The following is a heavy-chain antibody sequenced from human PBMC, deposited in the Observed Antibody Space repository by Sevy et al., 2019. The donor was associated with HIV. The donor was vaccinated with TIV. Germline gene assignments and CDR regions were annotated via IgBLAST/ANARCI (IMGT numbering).Heavy chain of an antibody. V-gene: IGHV1-18*01. CDR2: ISAYNGNT. J-gene: IGHJ4*02. CDR1: GYTFTSYG. Sequence: ASVKVCCKASGYTFTSYGISWVRQAPGQGLEWMGWISAYNGNTNYAQKLQGRVTMTTDTSTSTAYMELRSLRSDDTAVYYCARDPGGVATSPYFDYWGQGTLVTVSS. D-gene: IGHD5-12*01. CDR3: ARDPGGVATSPYFDY.